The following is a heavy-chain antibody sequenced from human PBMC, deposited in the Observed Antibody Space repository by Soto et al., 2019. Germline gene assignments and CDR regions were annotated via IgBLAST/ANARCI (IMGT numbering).Heavy chain of an antibody. CDR3: AREILAAAGNWFDP. CDR1: GDSINNTYW. J-gene: IGHJ5*02. V-gene: IGHV4-4*02. CDR2: IYHTGGR. D-gene: IGHD6-13*01. Sequence: PSETLSLTCFVSGDSINNTYWWSWVRQAPEKGLEWIGEIYHTGGRSYMPSLRGRITLSVDTSKNQFSLKLTSVTAADTAVYYCAREILAAAGNWFDPWGQGTLVTVSS.